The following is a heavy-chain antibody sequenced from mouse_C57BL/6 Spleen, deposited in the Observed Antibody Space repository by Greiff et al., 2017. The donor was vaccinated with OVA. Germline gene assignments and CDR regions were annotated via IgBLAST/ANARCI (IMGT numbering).Heavy chain of an antibody. CDR2: IDPETGGT. CDR3: TRSGYAMDY. J-gene: IGHJ4*01. CDR1: GYTFTDYE. Sequence: SGAELVRPGASVTLSCKASGYTFTDYEMHWVKQTPVHGLEWIGAIDPETGGTAYNQKFKGKAILTADKSSSTAYMELRSLTSEDSAVYYCTRSGYAMDYWGQGTSVTVSS. V-gene: IGHV1-15*01.